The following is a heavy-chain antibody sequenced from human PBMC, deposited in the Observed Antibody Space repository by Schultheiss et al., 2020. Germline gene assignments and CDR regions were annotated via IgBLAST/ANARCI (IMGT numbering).Heavy chain of an antibody. D-gene: IGHD5-12*01. CDR1: GGSISSYY. Sequence: ETLSLTCTVSGGSISSYYWSWIRQPPGKGLEWIGYIYYSGSTNYNPSLKSRVTISVDTSKNQFSLKLSSVTAADTAVYYCARGGYSGYDGLSDYWGQGTLVTVSS. J-gene: IGHJ4*02. V-gene: IGHV4-59*01. CDR3: ARGGYSGYDGLSDY. CDR2: IYYSGST.